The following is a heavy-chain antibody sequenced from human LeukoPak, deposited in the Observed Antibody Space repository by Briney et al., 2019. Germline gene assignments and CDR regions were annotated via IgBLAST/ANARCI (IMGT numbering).Heavy chain of an antibody. J-gene: IGHJ3*02. CDR3: ARPDIVAAFDI. CDR1: GGSFSGYY. Sequence: SETLSLTCAVYGGSFSGYYWSWIRQPPGKGLEWIGEINHSGSTNYNPSLKSRVTISVDTSKNQFSLKLSSVTAADTAAYYCARPDIVAAFDIWGQGTMVTASS. CDR2: INHSGST. D-gene: IGHD2-15*01. V-gene: IGHV4-34*01.